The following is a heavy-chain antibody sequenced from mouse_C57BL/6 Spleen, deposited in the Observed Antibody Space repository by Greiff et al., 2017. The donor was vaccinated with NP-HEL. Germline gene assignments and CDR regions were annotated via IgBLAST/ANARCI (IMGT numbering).Heavy chain of an antibody. J-gene: IGHJ3*01. Sequence: VKLMESGPELVKPGASVKISCKASGYAFSSSWMNWVKQRPGKGLEWIGRIYPGDGDTNYNGKFKGKATLTADKSSSTAYMQLSSLTSEDSAVYFCAREENYGSGFAYWGQGTLVTVSA. D-gene: IGHD1-1*01. CDR1: GYAFSSSW. CDR3: AREENYGSGFAY. CDR2: IYPGDGDT. V-gene: IGHV1-82*01.